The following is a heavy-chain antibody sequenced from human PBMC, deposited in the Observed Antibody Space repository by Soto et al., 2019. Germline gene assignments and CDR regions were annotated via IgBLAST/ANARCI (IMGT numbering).Heavy chain of an antibody. CDR1: GFSLSTSGVG. V-gene: IGHV2-5*01. Sequence: QITLKESGPTLVKPTQTLTLTCTFSGFSLSTSGVGVGWIRQPPGKALEWLALIYWNDDKRYSPSLKRRLTITKDTSKNQVVHTMNNLDPMDTATYYCAHNSGSYYTFDDGGQGTLVTVSS. CDR3: AHNSGSYYTFDD. J-gene: IGHJ4*02. CDR2: IYWNDDK. D-gene: IGHD1-26*01.